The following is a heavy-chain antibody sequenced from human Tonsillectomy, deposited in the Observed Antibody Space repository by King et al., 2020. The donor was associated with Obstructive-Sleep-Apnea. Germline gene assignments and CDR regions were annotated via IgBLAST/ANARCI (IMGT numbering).Heavy chain of an antibody. Sequence: VQLQQWGAGLLKPSETLSLNCAVYGGSFSDYYWSWIRQPPGKGLEWIGEINHSGSTNYNPSLKSRLAISIDTSKNQFSLRLSSMTAADMAVYYCSRGADCITAVGMGDNWFDPWGQGTLVTVSS. CDR3: SRGADCITAVGMGDNWFDP. CDR1: GGSFSDYY. J-gene: IGHJ5*02. CDR2: INHSGST. D-gene: IGHD6-13*01. V-gene: IGHV4-34*01.